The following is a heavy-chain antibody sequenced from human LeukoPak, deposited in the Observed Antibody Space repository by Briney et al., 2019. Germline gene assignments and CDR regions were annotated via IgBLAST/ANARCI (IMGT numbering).Heavy chain of an antibody. J-gene: IGHJ4*02. V-gene: IGHV3-15*01. Sequence: GGSLRLSCAASGFTFSNAWMSWVRQAPGKGLEWVGRIKSKTDGGTTDYAAPVKGRFTISRDDSKNTLYLQMNSLKTEDTAVYYCAKDLRILYGSGSYYYFDYWGQGTLVTVSS. D-gene: IGHD3-10*01. CDR1: GFTFSNAW. CDR2: IKSKTDGGTT. CDR3: AKDLRILYGSGSYYYFDY.